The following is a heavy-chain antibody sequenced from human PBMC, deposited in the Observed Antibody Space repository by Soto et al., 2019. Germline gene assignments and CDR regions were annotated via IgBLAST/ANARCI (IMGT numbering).Heavy chain of an antibody. CDR1: GFSFNDYA. CDR3: AKDPNGDYVGGFDF. CDR2: MSATDGRP. J-gene: IGHJ3*01. V-gene: IGHV3-23*01. Sequence: EVQLLESGGGLVQPGRSLRLSCAASGFSFNDYAMTWVRQAPGKGLEWVSSMSATDGRPYYADSVKGRFTISRDTSKNTLYLQMNSVRVEDTAVYYCAKDPNGDYVGGFDFWGQGTMVTV. D-gene: IGHD4-17*01.